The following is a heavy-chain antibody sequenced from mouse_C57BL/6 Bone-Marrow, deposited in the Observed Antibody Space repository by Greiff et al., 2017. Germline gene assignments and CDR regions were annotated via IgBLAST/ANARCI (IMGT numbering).Heavy chain of an antibody. V-gene: IGHV2-2*01. CDR2: IWSGGST. CDR3: ARVTTVVHFDY. CDR1: GFSLTSYG. D-gene: IGHD1-1*01. Sequence: QVQLQQSGPGLVQPSQSLSITCTVSGFSLTSYGVHWVRQSPGKGLEWLGVIWSGGSTDYNAAFISRLSISNDNSKSQVFFKMNSLQADDTAIYYCARVTTVVHFDYCGQGTTLTGSS. J-gene: IGHJ2*01.